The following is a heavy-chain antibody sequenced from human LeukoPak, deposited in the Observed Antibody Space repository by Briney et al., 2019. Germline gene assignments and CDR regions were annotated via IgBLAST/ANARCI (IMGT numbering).Heavy chain of an antibody. V-gene: IGHV4-59*01. D-gene: IGHD3-3*01. J-gene: IGHJ4*02. CDR3: ARAHYDFWSGRFDY. CDR1: GASISSYY. CDR2: IDYSGST. Sequence: SETLSLTCTAPGASISSYYWSWIRQPPGKGLEWIGYIDYSGSTNYNPSLKSRVTISVDTSKNQFSLKLSSVTAADTAVYYCARAHYDFWSGRFDYWGQGTLVTVSS.